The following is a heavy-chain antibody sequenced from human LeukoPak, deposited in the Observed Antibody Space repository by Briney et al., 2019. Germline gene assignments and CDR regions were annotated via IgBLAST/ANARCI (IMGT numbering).Heavy chain of an antibody. D-gene: IGHD4-17*01. J-gene: IGHJ6*02. V-gene: IGHV4-31*03. CDR1: GGSISSGGYY. CDR3: ARDRGSTVNNGMDV. Sequence: PSQTLSLTCTVSGGSISSGGYYWSWIRQHPGKGLEWIGYIYYSGSTYYNPSLKSRVTIPVDTSKNQFSLKLSSVTAADTAVYYCARDRGSTVNNGMDVWGQGTTVTVSS. CDR2: IYYSGST.